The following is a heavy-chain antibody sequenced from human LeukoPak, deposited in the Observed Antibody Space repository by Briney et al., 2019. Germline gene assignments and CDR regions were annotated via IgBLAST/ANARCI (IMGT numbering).Heavy chain of an antibody. CDR1: GGSISSSSYY. J-gene: IGHJ5*02. CDR2: IYYSGST. V-gene: IGHV4-39*07. D-gene: IGHD2-15*01. Sequence: SETLSLTCTVSGGSISSSSYYWGWIRQPPGKGLEWIGSIYYSGSTYYNPSLKSRVTISVDKSKNQFSLKLSSVTAADTAVYYCATTLYCSGGSCYSEGWFDPWGQGTLVTVSS. CDR3: ATTLYCSGGSCYSEGWFDP.